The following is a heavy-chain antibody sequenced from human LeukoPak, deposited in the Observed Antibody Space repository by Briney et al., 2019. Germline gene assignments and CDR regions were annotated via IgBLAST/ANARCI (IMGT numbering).Heavy chain of an antibody. CDR1: GYTFTNYD. D-gene: IGHD2-2*01. J-gene: IGHJ4*02. V-gene: IGHV1-18*01. CDR3: AKDRSSSARED. Sequence: ASVKVSCKASGYTFTNYDISWVRQAPGQGLEWVGWISGYNGATNYAQKFRDRLTMTTDTSTTTAYMELRSLRSDDTAVYYCAKDRSSSAREDWGQGTLVTVSS. CDR2: ISGYNGAT.